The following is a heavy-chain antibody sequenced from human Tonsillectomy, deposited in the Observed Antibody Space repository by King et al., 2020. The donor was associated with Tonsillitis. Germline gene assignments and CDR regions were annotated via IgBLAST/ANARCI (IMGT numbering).Heavy chain of an antibody. D-gene: IGHD3-22*01. CDR3: AYSSGYYYDYYFDL. Sequence: QLQESGPGLVKPSETLSLTCAVSGYSISSGYYWGWIRQPPGKGLEWIGSIYHSGSTYYNPSLKSRVTISVDTSKNQFSLKLSSVTAADTAVYYCAYSSGYYYDYYFDLWGRGTLDTVSS. CDR2: IYHSGST. CDR1: GYSISSGYY. J-gene: IGHJ2*01. V-gene: IGHV4-38-2*01.